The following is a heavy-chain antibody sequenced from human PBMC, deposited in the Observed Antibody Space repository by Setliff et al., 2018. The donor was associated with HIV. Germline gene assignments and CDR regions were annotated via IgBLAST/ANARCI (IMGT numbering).Heavy chain of an antibody. D-gene: IGHD3-16*02. V-gene: IGHV4-39*01. CDR1: GDSISTSNSY. CDR3: ARHQVIPTVIGAFDI. J-gene: IGHJ3*02. Sequence: SETLSLTCTVSGDSISTSNSYWGWVRKPPGKGLEWIGSLYYGGSTSYNPSLKSRVTLSVDTSKNHFSLKLSSVTAADTAVYYCARHQVIPTVIGAFDIWGQGTVVTVSS. CDR2: LYYGGST.